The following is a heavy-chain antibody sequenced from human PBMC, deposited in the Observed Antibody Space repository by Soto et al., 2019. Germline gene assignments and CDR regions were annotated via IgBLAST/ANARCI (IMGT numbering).Heavy chain of an antibody. J-gene: IGHJ6*02. Sequence: ASVKVSCKASGYTFTSYAMHWVRQAPGQRLEWMGWINAGNGNTKYSQKFQGRVTITRNTSISTAYMELSSLRSDDTAVYYCARAVGYYYGMDVWGQGTTVTVSS. V-gene: IGHV1-3*01. CDR3: ARAVGYYYGMDV. D-gene: IGHD6-19*01. CDR1: GYTFTSYA. CDR2: INAGNGNT.